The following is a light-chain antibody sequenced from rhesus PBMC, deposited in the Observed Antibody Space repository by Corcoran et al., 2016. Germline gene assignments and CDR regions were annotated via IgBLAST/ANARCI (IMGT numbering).Light chain of an antibody. V-gene: IGKV1-44*03. Sequence: DIQMTQSPSSLSASVGDRVTITCRASQTISSYLAWYHQKPGKVLKLLIYAASTLQSGVPSRLSGGGSGTVFTLTISSRQPKDFATYYCQPHNSRPLTFGGGTKVGLK. CDR1: QTISSY. CDR2: AAS. CDR3: QPHNSRPLT. J-gene: IGKJ4*01.